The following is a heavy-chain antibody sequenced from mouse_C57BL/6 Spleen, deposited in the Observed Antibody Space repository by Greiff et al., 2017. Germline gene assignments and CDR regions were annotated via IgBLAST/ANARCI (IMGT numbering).Heavy chain of an antibody. CDR2: INPNNGGT. CDR3: ARRPGYFDV. J-gene: IGHJ1*03. V-gene: IGHV1-26*01. Sequence: EVQLQQSGPELVKPGASVKISCKASGYTFTDYYMNWVKQSHGKSLEWIGDINPNNGGTSYNQKFKGKATLTVDKSSSTAYMELRSLTSEDSAVYYCARRPGYFDVWGTGTTVTVSS. CDR1: GYTFTDYY.